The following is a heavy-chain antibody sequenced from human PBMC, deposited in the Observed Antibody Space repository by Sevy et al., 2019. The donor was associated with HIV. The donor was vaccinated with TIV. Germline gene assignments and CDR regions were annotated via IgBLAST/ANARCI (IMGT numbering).Heavy chain of an antibody. D-gene: IGHD3-22*01. CDR1: GFTFSKAW. CDR3: TTDDYYDSSGYHAAFDC. J-gene: IGHJ4*02. V-gene: IGHV3-15*01. Sequence: GGSLRLSCAVSGFTFSKAWMSWVRQAPGKGLEWVGRIKSITDGGTTDYAAPVKGRFTISRDDSKNTLYLQMNSLKTEDTAIYYCTTDDYYDSSGYHAAFDCWGQGTLVTVSS. CDR2: IKSITDGGTT.